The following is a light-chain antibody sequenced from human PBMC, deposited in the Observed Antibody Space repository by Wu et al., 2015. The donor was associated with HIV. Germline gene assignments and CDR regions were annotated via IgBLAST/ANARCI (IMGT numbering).Light chain of an antibody. V-gene: IGKV3-11*01. J-gene: IGKJ3*01. CDR1: QSVGSY. CDR3: QQYGVLPXT. CDR2: DAS. Sequence: EVVLTQSPATLSLSPGERATLSCRASQSVGSYLAWYQHKPGRAPRLLIYDASNRATGIPARFGGSGSGTDFTLTISRLEPEDCAVYYCQQYGVLPXTFGPGTRVDIK.